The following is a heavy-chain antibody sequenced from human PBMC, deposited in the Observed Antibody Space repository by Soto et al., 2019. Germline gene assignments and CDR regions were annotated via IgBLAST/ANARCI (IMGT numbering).Heavy chain of an antibody. CDR1: GGSMNAHF. CDR3: ARINGGSPDF. J-gene: IGHJ4*02. Sequence: SETLSLTCTVSGGSMNAHFWSWIRQSAGKGLEWIGHIYISGTTMYNPSLKSRVTMSVDPPKNQLSLKLTSVTTADTAVYYCARINGGSPDFWGQGTLVTVSS. D-gene: IGHD2-15*01. CDR2: IYISGTT. V-gene: IGHV4-4*07.